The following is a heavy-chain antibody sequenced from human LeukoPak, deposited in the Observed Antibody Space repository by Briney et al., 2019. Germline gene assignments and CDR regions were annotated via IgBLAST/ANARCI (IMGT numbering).Heavy chain of an antibody. CDR2: IYTSGST. Sequence: SETLSLTCTVSGGSISSYYCSWIRQPAGKGLEWIGRIYTSGSTNYNTSLKSRVTMSVDTSKNQFSLKLSSVTAADTAVYYCARDDGIVRPFDPWGQGTLVTVSS. D-gene: IGHD2-15*01. CDR1: GGSISSYY. J-gene: IGHJ5*02. CDR3: ARDDGIVRPFDP. V-gene: IGHV4-4*07.